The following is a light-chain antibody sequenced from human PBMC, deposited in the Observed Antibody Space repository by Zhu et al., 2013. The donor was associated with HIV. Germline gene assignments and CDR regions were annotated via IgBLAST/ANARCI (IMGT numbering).Light chain of an antibody. CDR2: SAY. Sequence: DIQMTQSPSSLSASVGDRITISCRASERISIHLNWYQQKPGKAPNLLIYSAYNLQSGVPSRFSGSGAGTDFNFTIGCLQSEDFATYYCQQYYSYPLTFGGGTKVEIK. V-gene: IGKV1-39*01. J-gene: IGKJ4*01. CDR3: QQYYSYPLT. CDR1: ERISIH.